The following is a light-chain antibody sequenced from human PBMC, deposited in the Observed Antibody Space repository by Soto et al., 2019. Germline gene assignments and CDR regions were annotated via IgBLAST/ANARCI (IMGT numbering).Light chain of an antibody. CDR3: QQYGRSPTT. V-gene: IGKV3-11*01. CDR1: QSLTSY. CDR2: DAS. Sequence: EVVLTQSPAALSLSPGERATLYCRASQSLTSYLAWYQQKPGQAPRLLIYDASNRATGIPPRFSGSGSGTDFTLTISRLEPEDFAVYYCQQYGRSPTTFGQGTKVDIK. J-gene: IGKJ1*01.